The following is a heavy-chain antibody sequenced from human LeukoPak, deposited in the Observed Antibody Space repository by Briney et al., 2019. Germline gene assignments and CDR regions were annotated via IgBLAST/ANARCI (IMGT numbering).Heavy chain of an antibody. V-gene: IGHV3-21*01. Sequence: PGGPLRLSCAASGFTFSSYSMNWVRQAPGKGLEWVSSISSSSSYIYYADSVKGRFTISRDNAKNSLYLQMNSLRAEDTAVYYCARDRGTRFGYYYMDVWGKGTTVTVSS. J-gene: IGHJ6*03. CDR2: ISSSSSYI. D-gene: IGHD3-10*01. CDR1: GFTFSSYS. CDR3: ARDRGTRFGYYYMDV.